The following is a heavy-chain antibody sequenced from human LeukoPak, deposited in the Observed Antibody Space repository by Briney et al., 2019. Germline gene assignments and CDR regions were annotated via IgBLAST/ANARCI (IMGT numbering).Heavy chain of an antibody. CDR3: ARLGYYYGSGSRRPSYYYYYMDV. Sequence: SETLSLTCAVYGGSFSGYYWSCIRQPPGKGLEWIGEINHSGSTNYNPSLKSRVTISVDTSKNQFSLKLSSVTAADTAVYYCARLGYYYGSGSRRPSYYYYYMDVWGKGTTVTISS. V-gene: IGHV4-34*01. CDR1: GGSFSGYY. CDR2: INHSGST. D-gene: IGHD3-10*01. J-gene: IGHJ6*03.